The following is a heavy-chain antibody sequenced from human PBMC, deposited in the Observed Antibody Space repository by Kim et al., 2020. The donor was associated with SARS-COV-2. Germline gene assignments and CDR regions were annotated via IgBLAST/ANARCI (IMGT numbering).Heavy chain of an antibody. Sequence: SETLSLTCAVSGGSISSSNWWSWVRQPPGKGLEWIGEIYHSGSTNYNPSLKSRVTISVDKSKNQFSLKLSSVTAADTAVYYCARRGDSYDSSGYYLNWGQGTLVTVSS. CDR3: ARRGDSYDSSGYYLN. D-gene: IGHD3-22*01. CDR1: GGSISSSNW. J-gene: IGHJ4*02. V-gene: IGHV4-4*02. CDR2: IYHSGST.